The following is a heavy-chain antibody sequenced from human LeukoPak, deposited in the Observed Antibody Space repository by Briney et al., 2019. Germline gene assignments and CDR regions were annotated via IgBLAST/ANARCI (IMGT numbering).Heavy chain of an antibody. CDR3: AKGGEVGYYFDY. Sequence: GGSLRLSCAASGFTFDDYAMHWVRQAPGKGLEWVSGISWNSGSIGYADSVKGRFTIPRDNAKNSLYLQMNSLRAEDTALYYCAKGGEVGYYFDYWGQGTLVTVSS. V-gene: IGHV3-9*01. CDR1: GFTFDDYA. CDR2: ISWNSGSI. D-gene: IGHD4-17*01. J-gene: IGHJ4*02.